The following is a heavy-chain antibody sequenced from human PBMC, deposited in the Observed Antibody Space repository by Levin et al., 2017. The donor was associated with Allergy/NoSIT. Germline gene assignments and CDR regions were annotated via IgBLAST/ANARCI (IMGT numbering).Heavy chain of an antibody. V-gene: IGHV4-59*08. D-gene: IGHD2-2*01. CDR2: IHYTGYS. CDR3: ARSAHVTVIPAAIFAFDP. J-gene: IGHJ5*02. CDR1: GGSISSYY. Sequence: SETLSLTCTVSGGSISSYYWSWIRQSPGKRPEWIGYIHYTGYSNYSPSLKSRVTISLDTSKNQFSLKLTSVTAADTAVYSCARSAHVTVIPAAIFAFDPWGQGILVTVSS.